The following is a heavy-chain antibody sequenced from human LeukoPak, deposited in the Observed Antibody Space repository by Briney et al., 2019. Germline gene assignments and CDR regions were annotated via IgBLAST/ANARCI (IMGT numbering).Heavy chain of an antibody. D-gene: IGHD2-15*01. CDR1: GGSFSGYY. V-gene: IGHV4-34*01. J-gene: IGHJ5*02. CDR2: INHSGNT. CDR3: ARPLGYCSGGSCSNWFDP. Sequence: PSETLSLTCAVYGGSFSGYYWSWIRQPPGKGLEWIGEINHSGNTNYNPSLKSRVTISVDTSKNQFSLKLSSVTAADTAVYYCARPLGYCSGGSCSNWFDPWGQGTLVTVSS.